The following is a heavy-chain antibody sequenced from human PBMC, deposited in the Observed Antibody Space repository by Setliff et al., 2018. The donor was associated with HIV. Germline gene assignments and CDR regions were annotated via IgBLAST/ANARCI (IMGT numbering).Heavy chain of an antibody. V-gene: IGHV1-18*01. CDR3: ARGSGSYSLRSMDV. J-gene: IGHJ6*03. CDR2: ISASGINT. Sequence: ASVKVSCKASGYTFINYHITWVRQAPGQGLEWVGSISASGINTNYTQGRVTMTTDISTSTAYMELRSLRSADSAVYYCARGSGSYSLRSMDVWGKGTTVTVSS. D-gene: IGHD1-26*01. CDR1: GYTFINYH.